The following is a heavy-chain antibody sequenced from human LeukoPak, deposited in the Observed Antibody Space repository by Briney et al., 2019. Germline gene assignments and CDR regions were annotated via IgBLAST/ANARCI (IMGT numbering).Heavy chain of an antibody. D-gene: IGHD6-19*01. CDR2: INPSGGST. CDR3: ARGTSISGWYGDAFDI. V-gene: IGHV1-46*01. Sequence: GASVKVSCKASGYTFTSYYMHWVRQAPGQGLEWMGIINPSGGSTSYAQKFQGRVTMTRDMSTSTVYMELSSLRSEDTAVYYCARGTSISGWYGDAFDIWGQGTMVTVSS. J-gene: IGHJ3*02. CDR1: GYTFTSYY.